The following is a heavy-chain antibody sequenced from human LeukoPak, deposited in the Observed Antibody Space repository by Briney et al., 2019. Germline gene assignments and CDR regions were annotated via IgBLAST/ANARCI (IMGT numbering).Heavy chain of an antibody. Sequence: HTGGSLRLSCAASGLTFRSYAMTWVRQAPGKGLEWVSSISGSGTTTYFADSVKGRFTISRDNSKGSLYLQMNSLRDEDTAIYYCAQDRRYNYPFRYFDHWGQGTLVTVSS. CDR3: AQDRRYNYPFRYFDH. CDR1: GLTFRSYA. J-gene: IGHJ4*02. D-gene: IGHD5-24*01. V-gene: IGHV3-23*01. CDR2: ISGSGTTT.